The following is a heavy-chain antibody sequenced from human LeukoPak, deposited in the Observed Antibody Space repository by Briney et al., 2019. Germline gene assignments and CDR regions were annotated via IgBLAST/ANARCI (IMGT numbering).Heavy chain of an antibody. CDR2: IRYDGTNK. Sequence: TGGSLRLSCAASGFSLRSYGMHWVRQAPGKGLEWVAFIRYDGTNKYYADSVKGRFTISRDNAKNSLYLQMNSLRAEDTALYYCARGGLTIFGVVNYMDVWGKGTTVTVSS. D-gene: IGHD3-3*01. J-gene: IGHJ6*03. CDR1: GFSLRSYG. CDR3: ARGGLTIFGVVNYMDV. V-gene: IGHV3-30*02.